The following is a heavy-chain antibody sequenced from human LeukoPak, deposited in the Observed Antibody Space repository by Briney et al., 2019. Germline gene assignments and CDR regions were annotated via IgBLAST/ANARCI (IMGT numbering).Heavy chain of an antibody. CDR3: ARRAKNDAFDI. V-gene: IGHV4-39*01. Sequence: PSETLSLTCTVSGGSIGSSSYYWGWIRQPPGKGLEWIGGIYYSGSTYYNPSLKSRVTISVDTSKNQFSLKLSSVTAADTAVYYCARRAKNDAFDIWGQGTMVTVSS. CDR2: IYYSGST. CDR1: GGSIGSSSYY. J-gene: IGHJ3*02.